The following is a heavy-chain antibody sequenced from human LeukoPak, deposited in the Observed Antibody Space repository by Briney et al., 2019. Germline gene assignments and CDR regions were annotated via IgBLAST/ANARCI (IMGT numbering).Heavy chain of an antibody. D-gene: IGHD6-13*01. CDR3: ARQDRSWGGGFDY. J-gene: IGHJ4*02. CDR1: GYSFTSYW. V-gene: IGHV5-51*01. Sequence: GESLKISFKGSGYSFTSYWIGWVRQMPGKGLEWMGIIYPGDSDTRYSPSFEGQVTISADKFISTAYLQCSSLKASDTAMYYCARQDRSWGGGFDYWGQGTLVTVSS. CDR2: IYPGDSDT.